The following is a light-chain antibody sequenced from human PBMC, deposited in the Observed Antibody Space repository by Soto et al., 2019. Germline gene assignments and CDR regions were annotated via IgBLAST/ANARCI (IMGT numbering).Light chain of an antibody. J-gene: IGLJ1*01. Sequence: QSVLTQHPSASGSPGQSVTVSCTGTSSDVGGYNYVSWYQQHPGKAPKVMIYEVSKRPSGVPDRFSGSKSGNTASLTVSGVQAEDEADYYCSSYAGSNNYVFGTGTKVTVL. V-gene: IGLV2-8*01. CDR1: SSDVGGYNY. CDR3: SSYAGSNNYV. CDR2: EVS.